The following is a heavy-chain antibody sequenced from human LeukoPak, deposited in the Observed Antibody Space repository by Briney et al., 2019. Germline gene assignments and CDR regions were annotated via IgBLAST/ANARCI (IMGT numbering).Heavy chain of an antibody. CDR3: ARGANNSPTRTDFDY. CDR1: GYTFTSYG. D-gene: IGHD4-23*01. Sequence: ASVKVSCKASGYTFTSYGISWVRQAPGQGLEWMGWISAYNDNTNYAQKLQGRVTMTTDTSTSTAYMELRSLRSDDTAVYYCARGANNSPTRTDFDYWGQGTLVTVSS. CDR2: ISAYNDNT. V-gene: IGHV1-18*01. J-gene: IGHJ4*02.